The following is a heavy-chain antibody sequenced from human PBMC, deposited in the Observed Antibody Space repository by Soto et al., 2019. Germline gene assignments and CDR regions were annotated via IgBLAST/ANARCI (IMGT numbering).Heavy chain of an antibody. CDR3: ARRRRYDFWSGLTTDAFAI. J-gene: IGHJ3*02. CDR1: GYTFTSYG. Sequence: ASVKVSCKASGYTFTSYGISWVRQAPGQGLEWMGWISAYNGNTNYAQKLQGRATMTTDTSTSTAYMELRSLRSDDTAVYYCARRRRYDFWSGLTTDAFAISAHGTIVTV. CDR2: ISAYNGNT. V-gene: IGHV1-18*01. D-gene: IGHD3-3*01.